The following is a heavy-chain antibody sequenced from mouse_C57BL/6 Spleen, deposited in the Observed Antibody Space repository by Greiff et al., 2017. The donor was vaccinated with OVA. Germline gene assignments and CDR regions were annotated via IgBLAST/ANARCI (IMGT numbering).Heavy chain of an antibody. CDR3: ARNGGSSPFDY. Sequence: VQLVESGAELARPGASVKLSCKASGYTFTSYGISWVKQRPGQGLEWIGEIYPRSGNTYYNEKFKGKATLTADKSSSTAYMELRSLTSEDAAVYFCARNGGSSPFDYWGQGTTLTVSS. CDR2: IYPRSGNT. D-gene: IGHD6-1*01. V-gene: IGHV1-81*01. CDR1: GYTFTSYG. J-gene: IGHJ2*01.